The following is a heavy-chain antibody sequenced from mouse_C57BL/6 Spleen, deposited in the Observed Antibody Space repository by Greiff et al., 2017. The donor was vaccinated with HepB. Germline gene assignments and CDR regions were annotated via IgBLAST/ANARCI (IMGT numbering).Heavy chain of an antibody. Sequence: VQLKESGGGLVKPGGSLKLSCAASGFTFSDCGMHWVRQAPEKGLEWVAYISSGSSTIYYADTVKGRFTISRDNAKNTLFLQMTSLRSEDTAMYYCARGTVVAFDYWGQGTTLTVSS. CDR1: GFTFSDCG. V-gene: IGHV5-17*01. D-gene: IGHD1-1*01. CDR2: ISSGSSTI. CDR3: ARGTVVAFDY. J-gene: IGHJ2*01.